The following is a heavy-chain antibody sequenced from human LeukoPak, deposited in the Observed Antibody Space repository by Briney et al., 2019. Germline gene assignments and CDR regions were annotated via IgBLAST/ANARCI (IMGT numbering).Heavy chain of an antibody. CDR3: ARVVDYEEYYYYMDV. CDR2: IIPIFGTA. CDR1: GGTFSSYA. J-gene: IGHJ6*03. D-gene: IGHD4-17*01. V-gene: IGHV1-69*01. Sequence: ASVKVSCKASGGTFSSYAISWVRQAPGQGLEWMGGIIPIFGTANYAQKFQGRVTITADESTSTAYMELSSLRSEDTAVYYCARVVDYEEYYYYMDVWRKGTTVTVSS.